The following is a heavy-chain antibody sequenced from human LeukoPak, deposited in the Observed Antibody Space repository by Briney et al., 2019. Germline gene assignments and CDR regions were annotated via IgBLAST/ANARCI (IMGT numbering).Heavy chain of an antibody. J-gene: IGHJ4*02. CDR3: ARGRGPPRRAVAGNLDY. D-gene: IGHD6-19*01. V-gene: IGHV1-8*01. CDR1: GYTFTSYD. CDR2: MNPNSGNT. Sequence: ASVKVSCKASGYTFTSYDINWVRQATGQGLEWMGWMNPNSGNTGYAQKFQGRVTMTRNTSISTAYMALSSLRSEDTAVYYCARGRGPPRRAVAGNLDYWGQGTLVTVSS.